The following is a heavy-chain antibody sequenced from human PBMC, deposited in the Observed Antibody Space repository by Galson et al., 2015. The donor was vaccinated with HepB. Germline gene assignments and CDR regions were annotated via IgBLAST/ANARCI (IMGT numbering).Heavy chain of an antibody. V-gene: IGHV4-61*02. CDR3: ARVLRDSGYCYFDH. CDR2: IYSSGSA. CDR1: GGSIRSGSNY. Sequence: TLSLTCTASGGSIRSGSNYWSWIRQPAGKGLEWIGRIYSSGSANYNPSLKSRVTMSVDTSKNQFSLKVRSVTAADTAVYYCARVLRDSGYCYFDHWGRGILVTVSS. D-gene: IGHD3-9*01. J-gene: IGHJ4*02.